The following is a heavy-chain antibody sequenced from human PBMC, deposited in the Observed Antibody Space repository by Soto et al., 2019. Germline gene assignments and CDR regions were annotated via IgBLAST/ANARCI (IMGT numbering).Heavy chain of an antibody. V-gene: IGHV5-10-1*01. CDR3: ARLYCKGDRCYSDDY. J-gene: IGHJ4*02. CDR2: IDPSDSYI. CDR1: DYIFTRYW. D-gene: IGHD2-15*01. Sequence: GESLKISCTGSDYIFTRYWISWVRQMPVKGLEWMGRIDPSDSYIKYSPSFQGHVTISADNSISTAYLQWSSLKASDTALHYCARLYCKGDRCYSDDYWGQGTQATVSS.